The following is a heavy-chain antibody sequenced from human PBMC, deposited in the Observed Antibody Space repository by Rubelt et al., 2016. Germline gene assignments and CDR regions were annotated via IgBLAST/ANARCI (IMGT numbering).Heavy chain of an antibody. V-gene: IGHV1-3*01. J-gene: IGHJ5*02. CDR2: INAGNGNT. D-gene: IGHD6-13*01. Sequence: QVRLVQSGAEVKKPGASVKVSCKASGYTFTSYAMHWVRQAPGQRLAWMGWINAGNGNTNYAQKPQGRVTRTTDTSTSTAYMELRSLRSDDTAVYYCASMYSSSWYRGWFDPWGQGTLVTVSS. CDR1: GYTFTSYA. CDR3: ASMYSSSWYRGWFDP.